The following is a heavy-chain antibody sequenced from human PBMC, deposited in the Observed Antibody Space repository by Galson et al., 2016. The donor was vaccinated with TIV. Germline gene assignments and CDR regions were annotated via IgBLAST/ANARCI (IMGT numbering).Heavy chain of an antibody. V-gene: IGHV3-30*02. CDR1: GFMFSTYG. D-gene: IGHD3-22*01. J-gene: IGHJ4*02. CDR2: IRYDGSEK. CDR3: AKDSGYYFDTSGYHFPLDH. Sequence: SLRLSCAASGFMFSTYGMHWVRQSPGKGLEWVAFIRYDGSEKYVADSVKGRFIISRDNSKNMLYLQMNSVRVDDTGLYYCAKDSGYYFDTSGYHFPLDHWGQGTLVTVSS.